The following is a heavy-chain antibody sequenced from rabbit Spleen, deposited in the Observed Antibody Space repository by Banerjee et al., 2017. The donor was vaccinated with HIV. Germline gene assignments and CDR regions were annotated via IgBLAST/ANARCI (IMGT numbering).Heavy chain of an antibody. V-gene: IGHV1S47*01. CDR2: IDPIFGIT. D-gene: IGHD8-1*01. J-gene: IGHJ4*01. CDR1: GFDFSSYG. Sequence: QEQLVESGGGLVQPGGSLKLSCKASGFDFSSYGVSWVRQAPGKGLEWIGYIDPIFGITYYASWVNGRFTISSHNAQNTLYLQLNSLTAADTATYFCARDGAGSSYFNLWGPGTLVTVS. CDR3: ARDGAGSSYFNL.